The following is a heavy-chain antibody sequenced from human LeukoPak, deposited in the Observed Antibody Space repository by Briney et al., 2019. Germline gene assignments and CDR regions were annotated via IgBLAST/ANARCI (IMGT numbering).Heavy chain of an antibody. CDR2: IHASENT. V-gene: IGHV4-4*07. Sequence: SETLSLTCTFSGGSINNFYWSWLRQPAGRGREGIGRIHASENTNYNPFLKRRVTMSVDTSKNQFSLKLSSVTAADTAVYYCARGSNYYSSGSADYYYLDVWGKGTTVTVSS. CDR3: ARGSNYYSSGSADYYYLDV. CDR1: GGSINNFY. D-gene: IGHD3-10*01. J-gene: IGHJ6*03.